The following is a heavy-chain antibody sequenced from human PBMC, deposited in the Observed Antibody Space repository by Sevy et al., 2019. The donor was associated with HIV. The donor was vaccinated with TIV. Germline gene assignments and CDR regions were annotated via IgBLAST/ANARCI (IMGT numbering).Heavy chain of an antibody. CDR3: AKDRATMVRGLSYYYYYGMDV. J-gene: IGHJ6*02. Sequence: GGSLTLSCAASGFTFGSYGMHWVRQAPGKGLEWVAVISYDGRNKYYADSVKGRFTISRDNSKNTLYLQMNSLRAEDTAVYYCAKDRATMVRGLSYYYYYGMDVWGQGTTVTVSS. CDR1: GFTFGSYG. CDR2: ISYDGRNK. V-gene: IGHV3-30*18. D-gene: IGHD3-10*01.